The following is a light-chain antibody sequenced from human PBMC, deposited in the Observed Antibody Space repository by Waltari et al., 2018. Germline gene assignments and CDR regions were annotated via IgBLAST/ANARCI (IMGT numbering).Light chain of an antibody. V-gene: IGKV1-NL1*01. CDR2: AAS. CDR1: QGITNS. Sequence: DIQMTQSPSSLSASVGDRVTITCRASQGITNSLVWYQQKPGKAPKLLLYAASRLDSGVPSRFSGSGSGTGYTLAISNLQPEDFATYYCQQYYSTPPTFGQGTKVEIK. J-gene: IGKJ1*01. CDR3: QQYYSTPPT.